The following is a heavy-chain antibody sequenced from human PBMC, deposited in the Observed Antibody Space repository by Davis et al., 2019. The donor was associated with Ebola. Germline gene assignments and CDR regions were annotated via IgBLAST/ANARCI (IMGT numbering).Heavy chain of an antibody. J-gene: IGHJ4*02. CDR3: ARQHNAYYDFWSGYFDY. CDR1: GGSISSSSYY. V-gene: IGHV4-39*01. CDR2: IYYSGST. D-gene: IGHD3-3*01. Sequence: SETLSLTCTVSGGSISSSSYYWGWIRQPPGKGLEWIGSIYYSGSTYYNPSLKSRVTISVDTSKNQFSLKLSSVTAADTAVYYCARQHNAYYDFWSGYFDYWGQGTLVTVSS.